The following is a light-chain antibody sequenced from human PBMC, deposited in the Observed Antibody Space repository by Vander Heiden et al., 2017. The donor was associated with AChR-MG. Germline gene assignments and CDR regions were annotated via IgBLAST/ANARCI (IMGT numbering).Light chain of an antibody. J-gene: IGLJ2*01. CDR2: GNS. V-gene: IGLV1-40*01. CDR3: QSYDSSLSGFV. CDR1: RSNIGAGYD. Sequence: QSVLTQPSSVSGAPGQRVASSCTGSRSNIGAGYDVRWYQQLPGTAPKLLIYGNSNRPSGVPNRFSGSKSGTSASLAITGLQAEDEADYYCQSYDSSLSGFVFGGGTKLTVL.